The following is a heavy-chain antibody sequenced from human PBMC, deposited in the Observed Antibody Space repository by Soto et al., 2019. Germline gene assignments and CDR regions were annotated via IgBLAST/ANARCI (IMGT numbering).Heavy chain of an antibody. V-gene: IGHV1-18*01. CDR2: ISTYNSNT. Sequence: ASVKVSCKASGYTFTSYGISWVRQAPGQGLEWMGWISTYNSNTKYAQKLKGRVTMTTDTYTSTSYMELRSLRSDDTAVFYCAREMVRGVGSDYWGQGTLVTSPQ. CDR1: GYTFTSYG. J-gene: IGHJ4*02. D-gene: IGHD3-10*01. CDR3: AREMVRGVGSDY.